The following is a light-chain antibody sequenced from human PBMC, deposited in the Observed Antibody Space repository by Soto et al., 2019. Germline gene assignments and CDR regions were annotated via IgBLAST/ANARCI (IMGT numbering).Light chain of an antibody. J-gene: IGLJ1*01. CDR1: RSDVGGYNY. V-gene: IGLV2-14*03. CDR2: DVS. Sequence: QSLLTQPASVSGSPGKSIPISCTGTRSDVGGYNYVSWYQQHPDKAPKLMIYDVSNRPSGVSNRFSGSKSGNTASLTISGLQAEDEADDYCCSYTITNQLFGTVTKVTDL. CDR3: CSYTITNQL.